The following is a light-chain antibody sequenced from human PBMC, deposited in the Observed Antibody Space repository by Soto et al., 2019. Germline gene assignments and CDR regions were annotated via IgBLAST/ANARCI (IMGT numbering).Light chain of an antibody. J-gene: IGLJ1*01. V-gene: IGLV1-40*01. CDR2: GNS. CDR3: QSYDSSLSGYV. CDR1: SSNIGAGYD. Sequence: QSVLTQPPSVSGATGQRVTISCTGSSSNIGAGYDVHWYQQPPGTAPKLLIYGNSNRPSGVPDRFSGSKSGTSASLAITGLQAEDEADYYCQSYDSSLSGYVFGTGTKVTVL.